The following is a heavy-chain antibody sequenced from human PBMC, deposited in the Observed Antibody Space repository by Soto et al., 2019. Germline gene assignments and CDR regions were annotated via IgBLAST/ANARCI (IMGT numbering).Heavy chain of an antibody. D-gene: IGHD3-10*01. CDR3: VRGGSGATSADLFDA. CDR1: GFTFSSYG. Sequence: GGSLGLSCASSGFTFSSYGMHWVRQAPGKGLEWVAVIWYDGSNKYYADSVKGRFTISRDNSKNTLYLQMNSLRAEDTAVYYCVRGGSGATSADLFDAWGQGTLVTV. V-gene: IGHV3-33*01. CDR2: IWYDGSNK. J-gene: IGHJ3*01.